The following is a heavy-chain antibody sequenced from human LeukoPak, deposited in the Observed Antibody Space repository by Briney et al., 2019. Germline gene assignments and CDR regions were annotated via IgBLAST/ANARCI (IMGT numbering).Heavy chain of an antibody. V-gene: IGHV3-48*01. Sequence: GGSLRLSCAASGFTFSSYSMNWVRQAPGKGLEWVSYISSSSSTIYYADSVKGRFTISRDNAKNSLYLQMNNLRAEDTAMYYCAKAYSYGYFLNDYWGQGTLVTVSS. CDR3: AKAYSYGYFLNDY. CDR1: GFTFSSYS. J-gene: IGHJ4*02. D-gene: IGHD5-18*01. CDR2: ISSSSSTI.